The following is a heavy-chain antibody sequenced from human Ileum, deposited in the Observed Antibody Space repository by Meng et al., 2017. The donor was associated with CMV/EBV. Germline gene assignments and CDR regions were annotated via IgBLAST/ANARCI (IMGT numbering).Heavy chain of an antibody. D-gene: IGHD3-16*02. Sequence: QGQLQQWGPGLLKPSETLSLTCAVYGGSLRGHYCNWIRQSPGNGLQWIAEINHVGRTNSNPSLASRVTISQDTSKNQCSLKLNSVTVADSAVYYCARGLFRYPAYFDLWGQGTLVTVSS. J-gene: IGHJ4*02. V-gene: IGHV4-34*01. CDR1: GGSLRGHY. CDR2: INHVGRT. CDR3: ARGLFRYPAYFDL.